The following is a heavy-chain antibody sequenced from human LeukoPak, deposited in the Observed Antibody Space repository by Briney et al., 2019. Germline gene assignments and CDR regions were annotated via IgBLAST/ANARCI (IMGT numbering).Heavy chain of an antibody. D-gene: IGHD3-10*01. V-gene: IGHV4-34*01. CDR2: INHSGST. J-gene: IGHJ5*02. Sequence: SETLSLTCAVYGGSFSGYYWSWIRQPPGKGLEWIGEINHSGSTNYNPSLKSRVTISVDTSKNQFSLKLSSVTAADTAVYYCASQDVLLWFGELLFWFDPWGQGTLVTVSP. CDR1: GGSFSGYY. CDR3: ASQDVLLWFGELLFWFDP.